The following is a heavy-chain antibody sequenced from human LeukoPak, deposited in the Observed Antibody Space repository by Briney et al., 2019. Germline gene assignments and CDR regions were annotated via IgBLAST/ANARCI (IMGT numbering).Heavy chain of an antibody. D-gene: IGHD3-3*01. V-gene: IGHV4-4*07. Sequence: PSETLSLTCTVSGGSISSHYWSWIRQPAGKGLEWIGRIYTSGSTNYNPSLKSRVTMSVDTSKNQFSLKLSSVTAADTAVYYCAREGLRVTIFGVAQYGMDVWGQGTTVTVSS. CDR1: GGSISSHY. CDR3: AREGLRVTIFGVAQYGMDV. CDR2: IYTSGST. J-gene: IGHJ6*02.